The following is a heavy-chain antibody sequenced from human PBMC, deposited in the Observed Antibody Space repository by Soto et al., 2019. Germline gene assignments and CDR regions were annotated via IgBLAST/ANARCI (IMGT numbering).Heavy chain of an antibody. Sequence: PSETLSLTCAVSGGSISSGGYSWSWIRQPPGKGLEWIGYIYHSGSTYYNPSLKSRVTISVDRSKNQFSLKLSSVTAADTAVYYCARDTSTVTSEGPDAFDIWGQGTMVTVSS. J-gene: IGHJ3*02. CDR1: GGSISSGGYS. CDR2: IYHSGST. V-gene: IGHV4-30-2*01. D-gene: IGHD4-4*01. CDR3: ARDTSTVTSEGPDAFDI.